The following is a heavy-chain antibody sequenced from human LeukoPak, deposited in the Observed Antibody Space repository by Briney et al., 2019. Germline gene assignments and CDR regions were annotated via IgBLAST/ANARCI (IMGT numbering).Heavy chain of an antibody. Sequence: PSETLSLTCTVSGGSISSYYWSWIRQPPGKGLEWIGYIYYSGSTNYNPSLKSRVTISVDTSKNQFSLKLSSVTAADTAVYYCAREYGGVGELGAFAIWGQGTMVTVSS. CDR3: AREYGGVGELGAFAI. V-gene: IGHV4-59*01. D-gene: IGHD3-10*01. J-gene: IGHJ3*02. CDR1: GGSISSYY. CDR2: IYYSGST.